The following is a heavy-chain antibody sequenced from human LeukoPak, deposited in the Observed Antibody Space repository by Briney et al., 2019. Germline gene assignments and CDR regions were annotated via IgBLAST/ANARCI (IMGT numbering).Heavy chain of an antibody. D-gene: IGHD6-6*01. CDR3: ARYSSSSGGASYYLDY. V-gene: IGHV3-74*01. CDR2: ISGDGSVT. J-gene: IGHJ4*01. CDR1: GFTLRNYW. Sequence: EGSLRLSCAASGFTLRNYWMHWVRQVPGKRLVWVSRISGDGSVTNYADSVKGRLTISRDNAKDTLFLQINSLRAEDTAVYYCARYSSSSGGASYYLDYWGHGTLVTVSS.